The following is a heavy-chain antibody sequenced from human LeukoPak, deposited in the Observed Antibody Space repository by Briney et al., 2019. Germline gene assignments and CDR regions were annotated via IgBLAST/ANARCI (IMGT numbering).Heavy chain of an antibody. CDR2: ISGSGGST. CDR3: AKGYSSGRIDY. Sequence: PGGSLRLSCAASGFTVSSNYMTWVRQAPGKGLEWVSAISGSGGSTYYADSVKGRFTISRDNSKNTLYLQMNSLRAEDTAVYYCAKGYSSGRIDYWGQGTLVTVSS. D-gene: IGHD6-19*01. V-gene: IGHV3-23*01. J-gene: IGHJ4*02. CDR1: GFTVSSNY.